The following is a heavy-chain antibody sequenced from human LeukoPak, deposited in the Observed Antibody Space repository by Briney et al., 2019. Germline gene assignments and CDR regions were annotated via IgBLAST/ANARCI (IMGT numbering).Heavy chain of an antibody. CDR3: AGRTAAQDYYMDV. CDR1: GFTFSNYA. CDR2: ISGSGGST. D-gene: IGHD5-18*01. J-gene: IGHJ6*03. Sequence: SGGSLRLSCAASGFTFSNYALSWVRQAPGKGLEWVSDISGSGGSTYYADSVKGRFTISRDNSKNTLYLQMNSLRAEDTAVYYCAGRTAAQDYYMDVWGKGTTVTISS. V-gene: IGHV3-23*01.